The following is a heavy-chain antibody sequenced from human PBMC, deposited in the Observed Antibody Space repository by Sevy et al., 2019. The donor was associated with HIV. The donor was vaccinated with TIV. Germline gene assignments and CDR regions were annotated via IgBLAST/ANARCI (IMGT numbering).Heavy chain of an antibody. D-gene: IGHD6-6*01. CDR1: GFTFSTYA. CDR3: AKDGGAARPVYFDY. V-gene: IGHV3-23*01. Sequence: GGSLRLSCAASGFTFSTYAMSWVRQAPGKGLEWVSAVSGNGGDTSSADSVKGRFTISGDNSKNTLYFQMNSLRADDTAVYYCAKDGGAARPVYFDYWGQGTLVTVSS. CDR2: VSGNGGDT. J-gene: IGHJ4*02.